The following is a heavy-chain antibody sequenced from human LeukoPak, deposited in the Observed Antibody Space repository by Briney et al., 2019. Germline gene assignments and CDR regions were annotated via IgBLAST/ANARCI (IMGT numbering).Heavy chain of an antibody. CDR3: ARGGKVWGYLVY. V-gene: IGHV3-23*01. CDR2: ISGSGGST. D-gene: IGHD2-15*01. CDR1: GFTFSSYA. J-gene: IGHJ4*02. Sequence: PGGSLRLSCAASGFTFSSYAMSWVRQAPGKGLEWVSAISGSGGSTYYADSVKGRFTISRDNSKNTLYLQMNTLIADDTAVYYCARGGKVWGYLVYWGQGTLVTVSS.